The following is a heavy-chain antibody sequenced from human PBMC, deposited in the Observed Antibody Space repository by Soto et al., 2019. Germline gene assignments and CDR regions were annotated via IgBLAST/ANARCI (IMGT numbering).Heavy chain of an antibody. CDR1: GASVSTGY. CDR3: AQSYYDATGFAVDP. V-gene: IGHV4-59*02. J-gene: IGHJ5*02. CDR2: MYFGGSF. D-gene: IGHD3-16*01. Sequence: TLSLTCTVSGASVSTGYWSWIRQAPGKGLEWIGFMYFGGSFNYNPSLTSRATISVDTSKNQFSLKLTSETAADTAVYYCAQSYYDATGFAVDPWGQGTLVTVSS.